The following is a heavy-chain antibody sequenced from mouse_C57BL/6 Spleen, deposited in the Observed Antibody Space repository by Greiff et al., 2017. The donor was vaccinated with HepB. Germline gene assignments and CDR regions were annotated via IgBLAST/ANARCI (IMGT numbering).Heavy chain of an antibody. CDR2: IRNKANGYTT. J-gene: IGHJ1*03. Sequence: EVKLVESGGGLVQPGGSLSLSCAASGFTFTDYYMSWVRQPPGKALEWLGFIRNKANGYTTEYSASVKGRFTISRDNSQSILYLQMHALRAEDSATYYCARYGYDGDWYFDVWGTGTTVTVSS. CDR1: GFTFTDYY. V-gene: IGHV7-3*01. CDR3: ARYGYDGDWYFDV. D-gene: IGHD2-2*01.